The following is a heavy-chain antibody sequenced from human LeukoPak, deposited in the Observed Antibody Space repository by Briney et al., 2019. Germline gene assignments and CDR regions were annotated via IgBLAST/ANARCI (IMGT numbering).Heavy chain of an antibody. J-gene: IGHJ3*02. CDR2: FYSGGKT. V-gene: IGHV3-53*01. CDR3: VRGESGIQENSFDI. Sequence: PGGSLRPSCAASGFTVSSSYMSWVRQAPGKGLEWVSVFYSGGKTYYTDSVKGRFTISRDNAKNSLYLQMNSLRVEDTAVYSCVRGESGIQENSFDIWGQGTLVTVSS. D-gene: IGHD2/OR15-2a*01. CDR1: GFTVSSSY.